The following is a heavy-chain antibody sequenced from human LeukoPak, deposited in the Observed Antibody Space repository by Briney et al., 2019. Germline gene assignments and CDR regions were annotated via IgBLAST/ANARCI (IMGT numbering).Heavy chain of an antibody. CDR1: GGSISSYY. V-gene: IGHV4-59*01. D-gene: IGHD3-22*01. CDR3: ASLTTADAFDI. J-gene: IGHJ3*02. Sequence: SETLSLTCTVSGGSISSYYWSWIRQPPGKGLEWIGYIYYSGSTNYNPSLKSRVTVSVDTSKNQFSLKLSSVTAADTAVFYCASLTTADAFDIWGQGTMVTVSS. CDR2: IYYSGST.